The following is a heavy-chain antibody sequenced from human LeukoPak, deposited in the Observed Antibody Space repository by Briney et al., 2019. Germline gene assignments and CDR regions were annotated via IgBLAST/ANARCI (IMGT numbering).Heavy chain of an antibody. V-gene: IGHV1-18*01. D-gene: IGHD2-2*01. CDR1: NYTFTNYG. CDR2: ISAYTGIT. J-gene: IGHJ5*02. CDR3: ARDLIYTTSWYDH. Sequence: GASVKVSCKTSNYTFTNYGITWVRQAPGQGLEWMGGISAYTGITSFAQKFQGRGTITTDTSTSPAYMKLRSLRSDDTAVYYCARDLIYTTSWYDHWGQGTLVTVSS.